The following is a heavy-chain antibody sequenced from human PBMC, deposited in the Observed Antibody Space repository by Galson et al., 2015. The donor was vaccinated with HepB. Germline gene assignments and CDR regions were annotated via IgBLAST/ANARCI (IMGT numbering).Heavy chain of an antibody. CDR2: IYYSGST. D-gene: IGHD5-12*01. V-gene: IGHV4-31*03. J-gene: IGHJ4*02. CDR3: SRSSGYVDDY. Sequence: LSLTCTVSGDSISSGCYYWSWIRQHPGKGLEWIGYIYYSGSTYYNPPLKSRVTISLNTSNNQFSLELSSVTAADTAVYYCSRSSGYVDDYWGQGTLVTVSS. CDR1: GDSISSGCYY.